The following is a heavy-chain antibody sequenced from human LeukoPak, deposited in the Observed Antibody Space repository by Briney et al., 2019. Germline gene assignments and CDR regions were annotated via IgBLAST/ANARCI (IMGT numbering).Heavy chain of an antibody. CDR2: IYSGGST. V-gene: IGHV3-53*05. Sequence: GGSLRLSCAASGFTVSSNYMSWVRQAPGKGLEWVSVIYSGGSTYYADSVKGRFTISRDNSKNTLYLQMNSLRAEDTAVYYCAKDKWVSSWYYFDYWGQGTLVTVSS. D-gene: IGHD6-13*01. J-gene: IGHJ4*02. CDR3: AKDKWVSSWYYFDY. CDR1: GFTVSSNY.